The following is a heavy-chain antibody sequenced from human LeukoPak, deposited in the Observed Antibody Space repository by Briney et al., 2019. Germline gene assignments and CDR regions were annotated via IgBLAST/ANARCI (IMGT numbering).Heavy chain of an antibody. CDR1: GDSISSSSYY. D-gene: IGHD3-10*01. J-gene: IGHJ4*02. Sequence: SETLSLTCTVSGDSISSSSYYWGWIRQPPGKGLEWIETIYYSGSTYYNPSLKSRVTISVDTSKNQFSLKLSSVTAADTAVYYCASCPWFGEDVGYWGQGTLVTVSS. CDR3: ASCPWFGEDVGY. V-gene: IGHV4-39*07. CDR2: IYYSGST.